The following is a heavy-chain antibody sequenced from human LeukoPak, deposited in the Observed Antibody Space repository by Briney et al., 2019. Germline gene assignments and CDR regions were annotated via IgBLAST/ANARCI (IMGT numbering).Heavy chain of an antibody. V-gene: IGHV1-69*04. CDR3: ARANPFIDY. CDR1: GGTLSSYA. CDR2: IIPILDKA. Sequence: GSSVKVSCKASGGTLSSYAINWVRQAPGQGLEWMGRIIPILDKANYAQKFQGRVTITADKSTNTAYMELSSLRSEDTAVYYCARANPFIDYWGQGTLVTVSS. J-gene: IGHJ4*02.